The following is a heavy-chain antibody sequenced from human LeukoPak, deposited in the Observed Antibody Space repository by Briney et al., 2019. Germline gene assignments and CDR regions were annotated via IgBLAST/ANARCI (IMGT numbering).Heavy chain of an antibody. J-gene: IGHJ4*02. V-gene: IGHV4-4*02. CDR3: TRESGAFSPFGF. D-gene: IGHD1-26*01. CDR1: GGSIMTTNW. CDR2: VHRSGAT. Sequence: PSETLSLTCAVSGGSIMTTNWWSWVRQPPGKGLEWIGEVHRSGATNYNPSLESRVSMSIDSSKNQMSLKLTSVTAADTAIYFCTRESGAFSPFGFWGQGTLVTVSS.